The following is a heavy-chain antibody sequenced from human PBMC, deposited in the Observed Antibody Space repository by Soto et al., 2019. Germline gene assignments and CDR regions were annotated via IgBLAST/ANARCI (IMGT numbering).Heavy chain of an antibody. CDR1: GFTFSSYC. D-gene: IGHD3-22*01. V-gene: IGHV3-48*02. CDR3: ERDLYYYDSSGSQ. CDR2: ISSSSSTI. Sequence: PXECLRLSFAASGFTFSSYCMNWVRQAPGKGLEWVSYISSSSSTIYYADSVKGRFTISRDNAKNSLYLQMNSLRDEDTAVYYCERDLYYYDSSGSQWGQGTLVTVSS. J-gene: IGHJ4*02.